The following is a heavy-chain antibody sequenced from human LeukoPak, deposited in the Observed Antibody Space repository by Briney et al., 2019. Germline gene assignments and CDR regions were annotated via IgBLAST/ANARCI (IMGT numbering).Heavy chain of an antibody. V-gene: IGHV3-11*01. CDR3: ARVSRGYTSGWSYYYYYMDV. Sequence: PGGSLRLSCSASGFTFSDYYMSWIRQAPGKGLEWVSYISSSGRTIYYADSVKGRFTISRDNANNSLYLQMNSLRAEDTAVYYCARVSRGYTSGWSYYYYYMDVWGKGTTVTISS. J-gene: IGHJ6*03. D-gene: IGHD6-19*01. CDR2: ISSSGRTI. CDR1: GFTFSDYY.